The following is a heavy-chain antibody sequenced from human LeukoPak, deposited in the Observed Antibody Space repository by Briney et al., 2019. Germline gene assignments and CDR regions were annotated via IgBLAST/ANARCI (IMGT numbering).Heavy chain of an antibody. D-gene: IGHD1-26*01. J-gene: IGHJ6*03. V-gene: IGHV1-58*01. Sequence: GTSVKVSCKACGFTFTSSAVQWVRQARGQRLEWIGWIVVGSGNTNYAQKFQERVTITRDMSTSTAYMELGSLRSEDTAVYYCARAHSGSYYYSYYMDVWRKGTTVTVSS. CDR1: GFTFTSSA. CDR3: ARAHSGSYYYSYYMDV. CDR2: IVVGSGNT.